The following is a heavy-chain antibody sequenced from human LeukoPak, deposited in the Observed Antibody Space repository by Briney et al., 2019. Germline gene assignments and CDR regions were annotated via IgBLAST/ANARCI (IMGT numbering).Heavy chain of an antibody. CDR3: ARVYDDYVWGSYRTLYNWFDP. D-gene: IGHD3-16*02. Sequence: PSETLSLTCAVYGGSYSGYYWSWIRQPPGKGLEGIGEINQCGSTNYHPSLKSRVTISVDTSKNQFSLKLSSVTAADTAVYYCARVYDDYVWGSYRTLYNWFDPWGQGTLVTVSS. CDR1: GGSYSGYY. J-gene: IGHJ5*02. CDR2: INQCGST. V-gene: IGHV4-34*01.